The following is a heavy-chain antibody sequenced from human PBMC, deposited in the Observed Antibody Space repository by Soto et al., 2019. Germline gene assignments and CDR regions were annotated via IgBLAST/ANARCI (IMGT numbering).Heavy chain of an antibody. Sequence: SETLSLTCTVSGGSISSYYWSWIRQPPGKGLEWIGYIYYSGSTNYNPSLKSRVTISVDTSKNQFSLKLSSVTAADTAVYYCARSRYYGSGSYDYYYYYYMDVWGKGTTVTVS. CDR3: ARSRYYGSGSYDYYYYYYMDV. CDR2: IYYSGST. V-gene: IGHV4-59*01. CDR1: GGSISSYY. D-gene: IGHD3-10*01. J-gene: IGHJ6*03.